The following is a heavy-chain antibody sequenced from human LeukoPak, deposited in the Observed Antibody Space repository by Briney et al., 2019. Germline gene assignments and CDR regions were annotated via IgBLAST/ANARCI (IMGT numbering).Heavy chain of an antibody. CDR2: IYHSGST. J-gene: IGHJ4*02. V-gene: IGHV4-4*02. CDR3: ARDIGLSGSYRDY. Sequence: SETLSLTCAVSGGSLSSSNWWSWVRQPPGKGLEWIGEIYHSGSTNYNPSLKSRVTISVDKSKNQFSLKLSSVTAADTAVYYCARDIGLSGSYRDYWGQGTLVTVSS. CDR1: GGSLSSSNW. D-gene: IGHD1-26*01.